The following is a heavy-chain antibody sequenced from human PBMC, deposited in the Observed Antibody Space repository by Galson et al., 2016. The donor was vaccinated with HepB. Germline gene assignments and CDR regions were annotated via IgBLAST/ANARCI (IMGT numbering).Heavy chain of an antibody. CDR2: FYYSGST. J-gene: IGHJ4*02. V-gene: IGHV4-31*03. CDR1: GGSISRGGYY. Sequence: TLSLTCTVSGGSISRGGYYWSWIRQHPGKGLEWIGYFYYSGSTSYNPSLKSRVTTSVDTSKRQFSLKLSSVTAADTAVYYCAGEFRSGGHTFFDSWGQGILVTVSS. CDR3: AGEFRSGGHTFFDS. D-gene: IGHD2-15*01.